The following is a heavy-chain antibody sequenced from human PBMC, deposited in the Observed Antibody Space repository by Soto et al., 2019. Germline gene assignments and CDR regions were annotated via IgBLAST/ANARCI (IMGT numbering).Heavy chain of an antibody. D-gene: IGHD6-6*01. CDR3: ARGGSSSDNGMDV. Sequence: EVQLVESGGGLVQPGGSLRLSCAASGFRFSTYSLNWVRQAPGTGLEWVSYISSRSYTIYYVDSVKGRFTISRDNAKNSLYLQMNSLRDEDTAVYYCARGGSSSDNGMDVWGQGTTVTVSS. V-gene: IGHV3-48*02. CDR1: GFRFSTYS. CDR2: ISSRSYTI. J-gene: IGHJ6*02.